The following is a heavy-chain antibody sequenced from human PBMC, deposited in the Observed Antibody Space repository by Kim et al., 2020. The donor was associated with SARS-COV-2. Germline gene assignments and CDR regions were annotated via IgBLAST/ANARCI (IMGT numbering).Heavy chain of an antibody. D-gene: IGHD2-21*01. CDR3: ARGYGGAPGY. CDR2: LSSDGSSI. CDR1: GFTFSSYW. Sequence: GGSLRLSCAASGFTFSSYWMHWVRQAPGKGLAWVSRLSSDGSSISYADSVKGRFTISRDNAKNTLYLQMNSLRAEDTAVYYCARGYGGAPGYWGQGTLVT. J-gene: IGHJ4*02. V-gene: IGHV3-74*01.